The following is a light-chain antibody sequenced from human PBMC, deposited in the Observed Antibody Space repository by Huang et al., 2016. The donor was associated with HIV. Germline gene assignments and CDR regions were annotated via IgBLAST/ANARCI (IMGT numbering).Light chain of an antibody. CDR2: AAS. Sequence: VMMSQSPATLAASPGERVTLSCGASQSVNTNLAWYQQKPGQPPRLLIYAASTRATGVPARFAGSGSGTEFTLTIDSQQSDDFAVYYCQQYNKWPPEYTFGQGTRLEIK. CDR3: QQYNKWPPEYT. V-gene: IGKV3-15*01. CDR1: QSVNTN. J-gene: IGKJ2*01.